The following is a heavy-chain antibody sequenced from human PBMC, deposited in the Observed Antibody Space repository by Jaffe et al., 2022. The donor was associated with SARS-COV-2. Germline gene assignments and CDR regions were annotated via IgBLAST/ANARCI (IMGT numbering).Heavy chain of an antibody. V-gene: IGHV3-21*01. CDR2: ISSSSSYI. Sequence: EVQLVESGGGLVKPGGSLRLSCAASGFTFSSYSMNWVRQAPGKGLEWVSSISSSSSYIYYADSVKGRFTISRDNAKNSLYLQMNSLRAEDTAVYYCARDPSGEYYYGMDVWGQGTTVTVSS. J-gene: IGHJ6*02. CDR3: ARDPSGEYYYGMDV. CDR1: GFTFSSYS.